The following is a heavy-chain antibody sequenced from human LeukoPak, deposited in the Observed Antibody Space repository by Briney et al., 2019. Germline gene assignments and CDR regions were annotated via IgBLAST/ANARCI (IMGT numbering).Heavy chain of an antibody. V-gene: IGHV1-18*01. CDR1: GYTFTSYG. CDR2: ISAYNGNT. J-gene: IGHJ6*02. Sequence: GASVKVSCKASGYTFTSYGISWVRQAPGQGLEWMGWISAYNGNTNYAQKLQGRVTMTTDTSTSTAYMELRSLRSDDTAVYYCARDQWWELLAENYYYYGMDVWGQGTTVTVSS. D-gene: IGHD1-26*01. CDR3: ARDQWWELLAENYYYYGMDV.